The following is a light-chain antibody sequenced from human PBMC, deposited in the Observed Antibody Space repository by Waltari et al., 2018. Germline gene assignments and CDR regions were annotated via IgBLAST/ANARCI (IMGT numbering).Light chain of an antibody. CDR1: SSNIEGNY. Sequence: QSVLTQPPSASGTPGQRVSISCSGSSSNIEGNYVYWYQQLPVTAPKLLIYRNYQRAPGGPGRFSGSKSGTSASLAISGLRSEDEGDYFCAAWDNSLGGLVVFGGGTKLTVL. J-gene: IGLJ2*01. CDR2: RNY. V-gene: IGLV1-47*01. CDR3: AAWDNSLGGLVV.